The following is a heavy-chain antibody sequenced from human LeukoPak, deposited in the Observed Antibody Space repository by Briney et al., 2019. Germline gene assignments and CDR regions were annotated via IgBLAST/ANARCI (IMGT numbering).Heavy chain of an antibody. Sequence: SETLSLTCTVSGGSISSSSYYWGWIRQPPGKGLEWIGSIYYSGSTYYNPSLKSRVTISVDTSKNQFSLKLSSVTAADTAVYYWARVTAAAGKRGNYGGKEPLVTVSS. CDR3: ARVTAAAGKRGNY. V-gene: IGHV4-39*07. CDR2: IYYSGST. CDR1: GGSISSSSYY. J-gene: IGHJ4*02. D-gene: IGHD6-13*01.